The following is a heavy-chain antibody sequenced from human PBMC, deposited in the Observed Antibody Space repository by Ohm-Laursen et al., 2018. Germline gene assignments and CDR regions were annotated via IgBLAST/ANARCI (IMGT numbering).Heavy chain of an antibody. CDR3: TTLVGGWYFDL. J-gene: IGHJ2*01. CDR2: IKSKTVGGTT. Sequence: SLRLSCTASGFTFSNAWMSWVRQTPGKGLEWVGRIKSKTVGGTTDYAAPVKGRFTISRDDSKNTLYLQMNSLKTEDTAVYYCTTLVGGWYFDLWGRGTLVTVSS. D-gene: IGHD2-2*01. V-gene: IGHV3-15*01. CDR1: GFTFSNAW.